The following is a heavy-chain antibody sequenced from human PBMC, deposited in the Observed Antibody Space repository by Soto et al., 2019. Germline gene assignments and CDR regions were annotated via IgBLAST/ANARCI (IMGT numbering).Heavy chain of an antibody. CDR2: IYSSGST. V-gene: IGHV4-4*07. J-gene: IGHJ5*02. Sequence: QVHLQESGPGLVKPSETLSLTCTVSGGAISTYYWTWIRQPAGKGLEWIGRIYSSGSTKYNPSLQSRATTSLDSSTHRFSLILTSVTAAGTPVYYCARGQRYSDWFDPWGQGTLVTVSS. D-gene: IGHD3-9*01. CDR3: ARGQRYSDWFDP. CDR1: GGAISTYY.